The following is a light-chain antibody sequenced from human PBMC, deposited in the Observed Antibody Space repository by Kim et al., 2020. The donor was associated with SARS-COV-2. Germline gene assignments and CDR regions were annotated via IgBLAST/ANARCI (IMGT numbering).Light chain of an antibody. Sequence: SYELTQPPSASVAPGQTARITCGGNNIGGHSVHWYQQKPGQAPVLVIYYDSDRPSGIPERFSGSKAATTATLTISRVEAGDEADYYCQVWDTDTDDYVFGTGTKVTVL. CDR3: QVWDTDTDDYV. J-gene: IGLJ1*01. CDR2: YDS. V-gene: IGLV3-21*01. CDR1: NIGGHS.